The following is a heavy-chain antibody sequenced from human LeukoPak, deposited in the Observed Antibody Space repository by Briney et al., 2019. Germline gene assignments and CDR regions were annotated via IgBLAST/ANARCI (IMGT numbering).Heavy chain of an antibody. CDR2: INSDGSST. V-gene: IGHV3-74*01. CDR3: ARDREEKARIGGMDV. D-gene: IGHD3-16*01. Sequence: GGSLRLSCAASGFTFSSYWMHWVRQAPGKGLVWVSRINSDGSSTSYADSVKGRFAISRDNAKNTLYLQMNSLSAEDTAIYYCARDREEKARIGGMDVWGQGTTVIVSS. J-gene: IGHJ6*02. CDR1: GFTFSSYW.